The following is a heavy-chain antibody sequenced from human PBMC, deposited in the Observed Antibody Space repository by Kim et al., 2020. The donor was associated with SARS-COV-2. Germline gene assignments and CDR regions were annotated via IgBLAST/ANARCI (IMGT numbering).Heavy chain of an antibody. V-gene: IGHV4-39*01. D-gene: IGHD1-26*01. CDR2: T. Sequence: TYYNPSLKSRVTISVDTSKNQFSLKLSSVTAADTAVYYCARRQGVGATDYWGQGTLVTVSS. J-gene: IGHJ4*02. CDR3: ARRQGVGATDY.